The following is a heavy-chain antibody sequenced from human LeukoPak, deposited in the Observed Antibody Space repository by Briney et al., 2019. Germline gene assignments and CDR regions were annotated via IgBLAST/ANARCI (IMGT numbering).Heavy chain of an antibody. CDR3: AGGTYYDFWSGYYRHYYYYIDV. CDR1: GYTFTSYG. D-gene: IGHD3-3*01. J-gene: IGHJ6*03. Sequence: ASVKVSCKASGYTFTSYGISWVRQAPGQGLEWMGWISAYNGNTNYAQKLQGRVTMTTDTSTSTAYMELRSLRSEDTAVYYCAGGTYYDFWSGYYRHYYYYIDVWGKGTTVTVSS. V-gene: IGHV1-18*01. CDR2: ISAYNGNT.